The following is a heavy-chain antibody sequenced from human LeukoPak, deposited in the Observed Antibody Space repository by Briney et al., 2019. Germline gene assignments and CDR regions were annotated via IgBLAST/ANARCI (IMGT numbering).Heavy chain of an antibody. V-gene: IGHV4-4*07. CDR3: ARGASGYDPFDY. D-gene: IGHD5-12*01. J-gene: IGHJ4*02. CDR2: FYTSGST. CDR1: GASISSYY. Sequence: SETLSLTCTVSGASISSYYWSWIRQPAGKGLEWIGRFYTSGSTNYNPSLKSRLTMSVDTSKNQFSLKLRSVTAADTAVYYCARGASGYDPFDYWGQGTLVTLSS.